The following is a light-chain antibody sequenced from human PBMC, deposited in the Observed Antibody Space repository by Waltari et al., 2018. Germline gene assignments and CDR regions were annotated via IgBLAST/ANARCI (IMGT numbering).Light chain of an antibody. CDR3: SSFSGSNNYNVV. J-gene: IGLJ2*01. Sequence: QPALTQPPSASGSPGQSVTISCTGTNSDVGGYNYVSWYQQHPGEAPKLMIYEVTKRPSGFPDRFSGSKSDNTASLTVSGLQAEDEADYYCSSFSGSNNYNVVFGGGTKLTVL. CDR2: EVT. V-gene: IGLV2-8*01. CDR1: NSDVGGYNY.